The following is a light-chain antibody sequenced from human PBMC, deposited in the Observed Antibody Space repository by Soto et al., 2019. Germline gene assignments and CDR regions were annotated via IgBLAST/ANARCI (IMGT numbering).Light chain of an antibody. J-gene: IGLJ2*01. V-gene: IGLV2-14*01. CDR3: SSYTSSSTVV. CDR2: DVS. Sequence: HSALTQPASLSGSPGQSITISCTGTSSDVGGYNYVSWYQQHPGKAPKLMIYDVSNRPSGVSNRFSGSKSGNTASLPISGLQAEDEADYYCSSYTSSSTVVFGGGTKLTVL. CDR1: SSDVGGYNY.